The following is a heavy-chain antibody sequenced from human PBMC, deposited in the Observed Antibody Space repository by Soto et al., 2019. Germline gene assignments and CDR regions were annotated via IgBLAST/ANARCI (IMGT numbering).Heavy chain of an antibody. CDR3: AKHRGGGYDCSSGSCYGARHYYGMDV. D-gene: IGHD2-15*01. CDR1: EFTFNSYG. CDR2: ISYDGSNK. Sequence: QPGGSLRLSCAASEFTFNSYGMHWVRQAPGKGLEWVALISYDGSNKYYADSVKGRFSISRDNSKNTLYLQMNSLRAEDTAVYYCAKHRGGGYDCSSGSCYGARHYYGMDVWGQGTTVTVSS. J-gene: IGHJ6*02. V-gene: IGHV3-30*18.